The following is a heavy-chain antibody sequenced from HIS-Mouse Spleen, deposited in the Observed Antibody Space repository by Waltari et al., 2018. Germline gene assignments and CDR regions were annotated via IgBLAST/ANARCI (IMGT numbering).Heavy chain of an antibody. CDR2: INSDGSST. V-gene: IGHV3-74*01. Sequence: EVQLVESGGGLVQPGGSLRLSCAASGCIFSSYGVHWVRQSPGKGLVWVSRINSDGSSTSYADSVKGRFTISRDNAKNTLYLQMNSLRAEDTAVYYCARDLELDAFDIWGQGTMVTVSS. J-gene: IGHJ3*02. D-gene: IGHD1-1*01. CDR3: ARDLELDAFDI. CDR1: GCIFSSYG.